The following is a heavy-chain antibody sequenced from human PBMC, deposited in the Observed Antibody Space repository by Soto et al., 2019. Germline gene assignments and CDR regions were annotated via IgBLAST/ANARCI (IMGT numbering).Heavy chain of an antibody. J-gene: IGHJ4*02. CDR2: INHSGST. CDR3: ARGLWGYYDSSGYLDY. D-gene: IGHD3-22*01. Sequence: QVQLQQWGAGLLKPSETLSLTCAVYGGSFSGYYWSWIRQPPGKGLEWIGEINHSGSTNYNPSLKIRVTISVDTSKNQFSLKLSSVTAADTAVYYCARGLWGYYDSSGYLDYWGQGTLVTVSS. V-gene: IGHV4-34*01. CDR1: GGSFSGYY.